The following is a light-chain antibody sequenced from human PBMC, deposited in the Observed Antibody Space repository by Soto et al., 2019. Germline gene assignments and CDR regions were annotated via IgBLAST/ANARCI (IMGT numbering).Light chain of an antibody. V-gene: IGKV1-5*03. Sequence: EIQMTQSPSTLSASVGDRVIITCRASQSVSSWLAWYQQKPGKAPKPLIYSASSLESGVPPRFSGSGSGTEFTLTISSLQPDDFATYYCQQYNTYSWTFGQGTKLEI. CDR3: QQYNTYSWT. CDR2: SAS. CDR1: QSVSSW. J-gene: IGKJ2*02.